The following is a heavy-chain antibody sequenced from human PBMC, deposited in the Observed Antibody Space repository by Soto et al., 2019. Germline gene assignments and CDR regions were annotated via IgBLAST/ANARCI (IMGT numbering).Heavy chain of an antibody. Sequence: TSETLSLTCTVSGGSISSSSYYWGWIRQPPGKGLEWIGSIYYSGSTYYNPSLKSRVTISVDRSKNQFSLKLSSVTAADTAVYYCARGGGVIHALVDVWGQGTTVTLSS. J-gene: IGHJ6*02. CDR1: GGSISSSSYY. V-gene: IGHV4-39*07. D-gene: IGHD3-16*01. CDR2: IYYSGST. CDR3: ARGGGVIHALVDV.